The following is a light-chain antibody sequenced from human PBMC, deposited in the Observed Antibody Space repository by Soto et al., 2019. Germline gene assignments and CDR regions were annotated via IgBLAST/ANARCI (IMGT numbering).Light chain of an antibody. V-gene: IGKV1-39*01. CDR3: QQSSTIPYT. J-gene: IGKJ2*01. CDR2: AAS. CDR1: QSISTY. Sequence: DIQMTQSPSSLPASVGDRVTLTCRASQSISTYLNWYQQKPGKAPKLLIYAASSLQSGVPSRLSGSGSGTDFTLTISSLKPYDFATYYCQQSSTIPYTFGQGTKLEIK.